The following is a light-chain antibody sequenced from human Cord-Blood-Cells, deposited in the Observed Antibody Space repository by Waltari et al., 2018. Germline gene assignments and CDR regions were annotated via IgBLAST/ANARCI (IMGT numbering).Light chain of an antibody. Sequence: QSVLTQPPSASGTPGQRVTISCSGSSSNIGSNYVYWYQQLPGTAPKLLIYCKNQRPSGVPYRFSGSKSGTSASLAISGRRSEDESDYYCAAWYDSLSGYVFGTGTKVTVL. CDR1: SSNIGSNY. J-gene: IGLJ1*01. CDR2: CKN. CDR3: AAWYDSLSGYV. V-gene: IGLV1-47*01.